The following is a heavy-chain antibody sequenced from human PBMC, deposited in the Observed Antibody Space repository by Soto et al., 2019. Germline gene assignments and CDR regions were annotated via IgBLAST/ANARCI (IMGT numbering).Heavy chain of an antibody. CDR2: MNPNSGNT. CDR1: GYTFSSYD. Sequence: QVQLVQSGAEVKKPGASVKVSCKASGYTFSSYDINWVRQATGQGLEWMGWMNPNSGNTGYAQKFQGRVPMTRNTSRRTAYMELRSLRSEVTAGYYCAGKKVGAVDDWGQGTLVTVSS. J-gene: IGHJ4*02. D-gene: IGHD1-26*01. CDR3: AGKKVGAVDD. V-gene: IGHV1-8*01.